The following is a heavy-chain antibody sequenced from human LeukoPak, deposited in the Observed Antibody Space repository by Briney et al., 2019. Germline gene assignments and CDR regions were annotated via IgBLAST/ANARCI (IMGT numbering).Heavy chain of an antibody. D-gene: IGHD2-15*01. CDR2: NHNTGNT. J-gene: IGHJ6*02. Sequence: PAETLSLTCTVSGRSISIFHWSWSRRPPGRGREGSGFNHNTGNTKYNPPLYIRVTLSVETSTNQFSMRMSSVTDADTAVYFCAKPVHCSGGSCNRYGMDVWGQGTTVTVSS. CDR3: AKPVHCSGGSCNRYGMDV. CDR1: GRSISIFH. V-gene: IGHV4-59*08.